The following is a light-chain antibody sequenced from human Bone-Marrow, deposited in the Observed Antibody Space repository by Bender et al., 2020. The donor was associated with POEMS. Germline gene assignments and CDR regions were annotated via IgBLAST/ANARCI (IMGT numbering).Light chain of an antibody. V-gene: IGLV2-23*01. CDR2: EDT. CDR1: SSDIGSYNA. J-gene: IGLJ2*01. CDR3: CSHAGLSTPVV. Sequence: QAALTQPASVSGSPGQSITISCTGTSSDIGSYNAVSWYQQHPGEVPKVMIYEDTKRPSGVPDRFSGSKSGNTASLTISGLQAEDEADYYCCSHAGLSTPVVFGGGTHLTVL.